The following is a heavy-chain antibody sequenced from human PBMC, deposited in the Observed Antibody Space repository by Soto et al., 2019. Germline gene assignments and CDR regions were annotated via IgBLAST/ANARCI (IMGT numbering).Heavy chain of an antibody. D-gene: IGHD3-22*01. Sequence: SETLSLTCTVSGGSISSGGYYWSWIRQHPGKGLEWIGYIYYSGSTYYNPSLKSRVTISVDTSKNQFSLKLSSVTAADTAVYYCARVSYYDSSGYYIGAFDIWGQGTMVTVSS. CDR3: ARVSYYDSSGYYIGAFDI. J-gene: IGHJ3*02. CDR2: IYYSGST. CDR1: GGSISSGGYY. V-gene: IGHV4-31*03.